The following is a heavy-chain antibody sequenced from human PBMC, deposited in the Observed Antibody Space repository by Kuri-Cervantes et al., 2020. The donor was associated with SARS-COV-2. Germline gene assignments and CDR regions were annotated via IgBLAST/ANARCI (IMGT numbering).Heavy chain of an antibody. D-gene: IGHD2/OR15-2a*01. V-gene: IGHV4-4*02. CDR2: PYHSGST. CDR3: ARVLSLTFHGGAFDI. Sequence: SDTLSLTCIFFGGSISCNWWTWFRHPPGKGLEGMGEPYHSGSTNYSQCRVGRATISLDKFKNQFSLNVYSVTAEDTAVYYCARVLSLTFHGGAFDIWGQGTTVTDSS. J-gene: IGHJ3*02. CDR1: GGSISCNW.